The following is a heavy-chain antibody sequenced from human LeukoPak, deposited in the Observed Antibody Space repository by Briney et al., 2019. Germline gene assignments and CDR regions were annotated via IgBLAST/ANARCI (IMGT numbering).Heavy chain of an antibody. D-gene: IGHD4-23*01. CDR2: ISSSSSTI. J-gene: IGHJ3*02. CDR3: ARGQDTVVASRDAFDI. V-gene: IGHV3-48*04. CDR1: GFTFSSYS. Sequence: QAGGSLRLSCAASGFTFSSYSMNWVRQAPGKGLEWVSYISSSSSTIYYADSVKGRFTISRDNAKNSLYLQMNSLRAEDTAVYYCARGQDTVVASRDAFDIWGQGTMVTVSS.